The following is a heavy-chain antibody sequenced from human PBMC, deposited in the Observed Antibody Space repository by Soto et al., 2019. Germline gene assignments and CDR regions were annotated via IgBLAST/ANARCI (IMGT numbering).Heavy chain of an antibody. J-gene: IGHJ5*02. CDR3: ARVSRAVAGPYNWFDP. V-gene: IGHV1-69*13. CDR2: IIPIFGTA. CDR1: GGAFSSYA. Sequence: SVKVSCKASGGAFSSYAISWVRQAPGQGLEWMGGIIPIFGTANYAQKFQGRVTITADESTSTASMELSSLRSEDTAVYYCARVSRAVAGPYNWFDPWGQGTLLTISS. D-gene: IGHD6-19*01.